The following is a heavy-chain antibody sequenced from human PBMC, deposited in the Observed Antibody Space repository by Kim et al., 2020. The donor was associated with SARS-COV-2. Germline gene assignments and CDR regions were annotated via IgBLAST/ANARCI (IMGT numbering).Heavy chain of an antibody. J-gene: IGHJ5*02. V-gene: IGHV4-59*01. Sequence: STNYNPSLKSRVTIAVDTSKNQFSLKLSSVTAADTAVYYWARVFLYCFDHWGQGTLVTVSS. CDR3: ARVFLYCFDH. D-gene: IGHD2-15*01. CDR2: ST.